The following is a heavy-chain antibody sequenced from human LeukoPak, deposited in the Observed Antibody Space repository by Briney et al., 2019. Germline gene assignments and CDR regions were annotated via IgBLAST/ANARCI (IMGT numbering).Heavy chain of an antibody. D-gene: IGHD2-8*02. J-gene: IGHJ5*02. CDR2: IYYSGST. CDR3: ARRVVNGYNWFDP. CDR1: GGSISSGDYY. Sequence: SQTLSLTCTVSGGSISSGDYYWSWIRQPPGKGLEWIGYIYYSGSTYYNPSLKSRVTISVDTSKNQFSLKLSSVTAADTAVYYCARRVVNGYNWFDPWGQGTLVTVSS. V-gene: IGHV4-30-4*01.